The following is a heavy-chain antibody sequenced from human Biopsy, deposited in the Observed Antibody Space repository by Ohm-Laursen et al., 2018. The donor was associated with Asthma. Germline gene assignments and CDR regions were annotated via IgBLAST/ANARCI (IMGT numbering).Heavy chain of an antibody. Sequence: ASVKVSCKASGYNFISFAIHWVRQAPGQRLEWMGGVNTGNGATKYSQKFQGRVTITRDTSASTAYMELRSLRSEDTATYYCARTYYDFLTGQVKDVFGVWGQGTMVAVSS. CDR2: VNTGNGAT. CDR3: ARTYYDFLTGQVKDVFGV. D-gene: IGHD3-9*01. J-gene: IGHJ3*01. CDR1: GYNFISFA. V-gene: IGHV1-3*04.